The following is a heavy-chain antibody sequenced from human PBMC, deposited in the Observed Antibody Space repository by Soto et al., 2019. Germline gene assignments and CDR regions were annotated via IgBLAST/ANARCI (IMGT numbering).Heavy chain of an antibody. D-gene: IGHD2-8*01. CDR3: ARVRYCTNGVCYTFDY. CDR1: GFTFSSYA. V-gene: IGHV3-23*01. CDR2: ISGSGGST. Sequence: GGSLRLSCAASGFTFSSYAMSWVRQAPGKGLEWVSAISGSGGSTYYADSVKGRFTISRDNSKNSLYLQMNSLRAEDTAVYYCARVRYCTNGVCYTFDYWGQGTLVTVSS. J-gene: IGHJ4*02.